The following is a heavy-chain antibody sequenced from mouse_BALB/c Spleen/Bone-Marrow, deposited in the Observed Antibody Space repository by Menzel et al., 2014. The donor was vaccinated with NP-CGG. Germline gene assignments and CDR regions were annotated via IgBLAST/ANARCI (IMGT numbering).Heavy chain of an antibody. J-gene: IGHJ4*01. V-gene: IGHV1-54*01. CDR3: ARWDYAMDY. Sequence: QVQLQQPGAELVRPGTSVKVSCKASGYAFTNYLIEWVKQRPGQGLEWIGVINPGSGGTNYNEKFKGKAALTADKSSSTAYMQRSSLTSDDSAVYFCARWDYAMDYWGQGTSVTVSS. CDR2: INPGSGGT. CDR1: GYAFTNYL.